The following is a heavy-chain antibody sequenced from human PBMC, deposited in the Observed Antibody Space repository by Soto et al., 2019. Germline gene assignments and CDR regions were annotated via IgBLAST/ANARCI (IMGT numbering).Heavy chain of an antibody. J-gene: IGHJ3*01. D-gene: IGHD1-26*01. V-gene: IGHV5-51*01. Sequence: GESIKISGAGSGYSFTRYSSARVRQTSGQGMEWIWFIYACXSEPNYIQFFQWRVTFSSDKSTRTAYLQWTGLKASDSATYYCARHRRAIVATTDPLAIWGQGTKVTVSS. CDR1: GYSFTRYS. CDR3: ARHRRAIVATTDPLAI. CDR2: IYACXSEP.